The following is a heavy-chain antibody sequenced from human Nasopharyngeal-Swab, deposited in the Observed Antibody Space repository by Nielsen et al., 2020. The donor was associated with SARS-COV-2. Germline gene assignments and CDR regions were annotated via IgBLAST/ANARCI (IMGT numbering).Heavy chain of an antibody. CDR2: IKSKTDGGTT. D-gene: IGHD3-22*01. V-gene: IGHV3-15*01. J-gene: IGHJ4*02. CDR3: TTLDYYDSSGLSF. CDR1: GFTFSNAW. Sequence: GGSLRLSCAASGFTFSNAWMSWVRQAPGKGLEWVGRIKSKTDGGTTDYAAPVKGRFTISRDDSKNTLYLQMNSLKTEDTAVYYCTTLDYYDSSGLSFWGQGTPVTVSS.